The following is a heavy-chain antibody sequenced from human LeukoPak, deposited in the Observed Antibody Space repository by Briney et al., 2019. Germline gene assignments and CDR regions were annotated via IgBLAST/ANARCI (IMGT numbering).Heavy chain of an antibody. D-gene: IGHD3-3*01. CDR1: GFTFSSYS. V-gene: IGHV3-21*01. J-gene: IGHJ3*02. CDR2: ISSSSSYI. Sequence: SGGSLRLSCAASGFTFSSYSMNWVRQAPGKGLEWVSSISSSSSYIYYADSVKGRFTISRDNAKNSLYLQMNSLRAEDTAVYYCARDMGLTISHPGAFDIWGQGTMVTVSS. CDR3: ARDMGLTISHPGAFDI.